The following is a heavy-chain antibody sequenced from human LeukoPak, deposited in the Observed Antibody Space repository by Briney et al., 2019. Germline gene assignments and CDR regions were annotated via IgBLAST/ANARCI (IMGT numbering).Heavy chain of an antibody. J-gene: IGHJ5*02. Sequence: GGSLRLSCAASGFTFSSYAMHWVRQAPGKGLEWVAVISYDGSNKYYADSVKGRFTISRDNAKNSLYLQMNSLRAEDTAVYYCASDRDDILTGYAFDPWGQGTLVTVSS. CDR2: ISYDGSNK. V-gene: IGHV3-30*04. CDR1: GFTFSSYA. D-gene: IGHD3-9*01. CDR3: ASDRDDILTGYAFDP.